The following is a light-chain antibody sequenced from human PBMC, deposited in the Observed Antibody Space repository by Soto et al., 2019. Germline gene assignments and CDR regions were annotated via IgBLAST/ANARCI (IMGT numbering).Light chain of an antibody. CDR2: AAS. J-gene: IGKJ1*01. V-gene: IGKV1-39*01. CDR1: HSISTF. CDR3: QQSYTTPRT. Sequence: DIQMTQYPSSLSSSVGDRVSVTCRASHSISTFLNWYQQRPGEAPKLLIYAASSLQSGVPSRFSGSESGADFTLTIGSLQPEDFATYYCQQSYTTPRTFGQGTKVEVK.